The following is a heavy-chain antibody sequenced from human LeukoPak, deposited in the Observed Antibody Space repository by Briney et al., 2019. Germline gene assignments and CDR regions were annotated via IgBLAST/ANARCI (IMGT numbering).Heavy chain of an antibody. CDR1: GGSISSSSYY. D-gene: IGHD3-3*01. Sequence: SETLSLTCTVSGGSISSSSYYWGWIRQPPGKGLEWIGSIYYSGSTYYNPSLKSRVTISVDTSKNQFSLKLSSVTAADTAVYYCARHIQHYDVWSGYYPNWFDPWGQGTLVTVSS. V-gene: IGHV4-39*01. CDR2: IYYSGST. J-gene: IGHJ5*02. CDR3: ARHIQHYDVWSGYYPNWFDP.